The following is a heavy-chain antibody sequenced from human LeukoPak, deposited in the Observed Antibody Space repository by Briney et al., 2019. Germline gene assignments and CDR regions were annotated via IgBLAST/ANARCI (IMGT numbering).Heavy chain of an antibody. D-gene: IGHD5-24*01. Sequence: PGGSLRLSCAASGFTLSNYAMSWVRQAPGKGLEWVSALHYSGVSTYYADSVKGRFTISRDNSKNTLYLQMNSLRAEDTAVYYCAKVIREVDMSYDYWGQGALVTVSS. CDR2: LHYSGVST. V-gene: IGHV3-23*05. J-gene: IGHJ4*02. CDR3: AKVIREVDMSYDY. CDR1: GFTLSNYA.